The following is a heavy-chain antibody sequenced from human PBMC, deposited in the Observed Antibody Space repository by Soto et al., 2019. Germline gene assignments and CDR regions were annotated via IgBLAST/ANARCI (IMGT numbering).Heavy chain of an antibody. Sequence: SETLSLTCAVSGGSISSGGYSWSWIRQPPGKGLEGIGNIYHSGSIYYNPSLKSRVTISVDRSKNQFSLKLSSVTPPDTAVYYWPSNSGSYYRWFDPWRQRHLVTVSS. D-gene: IGHD1-26*01. CDR3: PSNSGSYYRWFDP. J-gene: IGHJ5*01. CDR1: GGSISSGGYS. CDR2: IYHSGSI. V-gene: IGHV4-30-2*02.